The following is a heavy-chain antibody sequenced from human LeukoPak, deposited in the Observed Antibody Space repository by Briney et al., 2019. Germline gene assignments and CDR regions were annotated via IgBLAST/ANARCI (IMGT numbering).Heavy chain of an antibody. Sequence: GGSLRLSCAASGFTFSSYGMHWVRQAPGKGLEWVAVISYDGSNQYYADSVKGRFTISRDNSKNTLYLQMNSLRAEDTPVYYCAKDLVLRYFDWAFDYWGQGTLVTVSS. CDR2: ISYDGSNQ. V-gene: IGHV3-30*18. D-gene: IGHD3-9*01. CDR3: AKDLVLRYFDWAFDY. J-gene: IGHJ4*02. CDR1: GFTFSSYG.